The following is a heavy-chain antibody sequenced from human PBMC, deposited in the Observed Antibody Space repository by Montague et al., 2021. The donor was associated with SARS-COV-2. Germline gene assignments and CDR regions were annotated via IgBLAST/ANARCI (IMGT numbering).Heavy chain of an antibody. CDR2: TYYRSKWYN. J-gene: IGHJ6*03. Sequence: CAISGDSVSSNSAAWNWIRQSPSRGLEWLGRTYYRSKWYNDYAVSVKSRITINPDTSKNQLSLQLNSVTPEDTAVYYCARGVRGLRLVWNYYYYYMDVWGKGTTVTVSS. V-gene: IGHV6-1*01. D-gene: IGHD6-19*01. CDR3: ARGVRGLRLVWNYYYYYMDV. CDR1: GDSVSSNSAA.